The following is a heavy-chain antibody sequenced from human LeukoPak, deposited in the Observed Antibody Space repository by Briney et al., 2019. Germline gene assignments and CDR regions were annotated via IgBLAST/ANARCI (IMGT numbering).Heavy chain of an antibody. CDR1: GGSISSYY. J-gene: IGHJ4*02. CDR2: IYYSGST. Sequence: NPSETLSLTCTVSGGSISSYYWSWIRQPPGKGLEWIGYIYYSGSTNYIPSLKSRVTISVDTSKNQFSLKLSSVTAADTAVYYCARSAMYQLLGSFDYWGQGTLVTVSS. V-gene: IGHV4-59*01. CDR3: ARSAMYQLLGSFDY. D-gene: IGHD2-2*01.